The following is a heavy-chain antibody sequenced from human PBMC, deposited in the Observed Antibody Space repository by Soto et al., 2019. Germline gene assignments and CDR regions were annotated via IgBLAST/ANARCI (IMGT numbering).Heavy chain of an antibody. CDR3: VRGHGVVVTTLPYWYFDL. CDR1: GASISSGGYY. CDR2: VYYSGST. V-gene: IGHV4-31*03. Sequence: QVQLQESGPGLVKPSQTLSLTCTVSGASISSGGYYWNWIRQHPGKGLEWIGYVYYSGSTYYNPSLKSRVSISLDTYKNQFSRKLTSVTAADTAVYYCVRGHGVVVTTLPYWYFDLWGRGTLVTVSS. D-gene: IGHD2-21*02. J-gene: IGHJ2*01.